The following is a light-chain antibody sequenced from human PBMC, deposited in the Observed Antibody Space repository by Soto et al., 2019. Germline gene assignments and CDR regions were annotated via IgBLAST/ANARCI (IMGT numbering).Light chain of an antibody. J-gene: IGLJ1*01. CDR2: EVT. Sequence: QSALTQPASVSGSPGQWITISCTGTSNDIGAYNYVSWYQHHPGRAPKLIIYEVTNRPSGVSNRFSGSKSGNTASLTISGLRTEDEADYYCSSYTSSSTLYVFATGTKLTVL. CDR3: SSYTSSSTLYV. V-gene: IGLV2-14*01. CDR1: SNDIGAYNY.